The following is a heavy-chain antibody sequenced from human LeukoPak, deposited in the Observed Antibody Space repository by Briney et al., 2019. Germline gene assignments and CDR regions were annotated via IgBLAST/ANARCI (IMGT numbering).Heavy chain of an antibody. CDR1: GFTVSSNY. V-gene: IGHV3-53*01. D-gene: IGHD2-15*01. J-gene: IGHJ4*02. CDR3: AKGSISGVVLVPATCAANDY. CDR2: IYSGGST. Sequence: GGSLRLSCAASGFTVSSNYMSWVRQAPGKGLEWVSIIYSGGSTYYVDSVKGRFTISRDNSKNTLYLQMNSLTVEDTAIYYCAKGSISGVVLVPATCAANDYWGQGTLVTVSS.